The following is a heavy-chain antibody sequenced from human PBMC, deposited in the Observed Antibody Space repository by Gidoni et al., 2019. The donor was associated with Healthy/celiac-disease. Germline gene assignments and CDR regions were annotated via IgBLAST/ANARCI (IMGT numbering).Heavy chain of an antibody. CDR1: GWSFSCYY. D-gene: IGHD1-26*01. CDR3: ARGHGVGATPWFDP. V-gene: IGHV4-34*01. Sequence: QVQLQQWGAGLLKPSETLSLTCAVYGWSFSCYYWSWIRQPPGKGLEWIGEINHSGSTNYNPSLKSRVTISVDTSKNQFSLKLSSVTAADTAVYYCARGHGVGATPWFDPWGQGTLVTVSS. CDR2: INHSGST. J-gene: IGHJ5*02.